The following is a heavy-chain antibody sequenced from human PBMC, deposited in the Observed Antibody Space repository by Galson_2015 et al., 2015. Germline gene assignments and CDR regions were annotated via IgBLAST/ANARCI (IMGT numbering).Heavy chain of an antibody. CDR2: TYYRSKWYN. Sequence: CAISGDSVSRHSASWNWIRQSPSRGLEWLGRTYYRSKWYNDYAVSVKSRITINPDTSKNQFSLHLNSVTPEDTAVYYCARGLSGTVDYWGQGTLVTVSS. CDR1: GDSVSRHSAS. J-gene: IGHJ4*02. V-gene: IGHV6-1*01. D-gene: IGHD1-26*01. CDR3: ARGLSGTVDY.